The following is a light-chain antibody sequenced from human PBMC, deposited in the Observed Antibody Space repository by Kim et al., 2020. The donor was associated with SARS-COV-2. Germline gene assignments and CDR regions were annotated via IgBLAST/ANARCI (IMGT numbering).Light chain of an antibody. V-gene: IGKV3D-15*02. CDR1: QSVSNN. CDR2: GSF. Sequence: SPGQTVTLSCRASQSVSNNLALDRQRPGQAPGLMIYGSFTRVTGIPATFSGSGSGTEIALTITSLRSEDLAVYYCQQYQSRNPITFGQGTRLEIK. J-gene: IGKJ5*01. CDR3: QQYQSRNPIT.